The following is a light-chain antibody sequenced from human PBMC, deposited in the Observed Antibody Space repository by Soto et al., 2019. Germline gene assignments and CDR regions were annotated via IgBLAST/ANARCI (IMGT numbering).Light chain of an antibody. V-gene: IGKV3-15*01. CDR3: QHYTNWPLT. CDR2: GAS. J-gene: IGKJ4*01. CDR1: HSVSSR. Sequence: EIVMTQSPATLSVSPGVRATLSCRASHSVSSRLAWYQQKPGQAPRLLIYGASTRATGLPARFSGSGSGTEFTLTISSLQSEDFAVYYCQHYTNWPLTFGGGTKVEIK.